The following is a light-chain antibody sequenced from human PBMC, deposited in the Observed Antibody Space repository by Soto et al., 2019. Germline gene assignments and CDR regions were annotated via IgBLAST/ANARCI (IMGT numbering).Light chain of an antibody. J-gene: IGLJ1*01. CDR2: EVS. V-gene: IGLV2-14*01. CDR1: SSDVGGYNY. CDR3: SSYTSSSTLYV. Sequence: QSALTQPASVSGSPEQSITISCTGTSSDVGGYNYVSWYQQHPGKAPKLMIYEVSNRPSGVSNRFSGSKSGNTASLTISGLQAEDEADYCCSSYTSSSTLYVFGTGTKLTVL.